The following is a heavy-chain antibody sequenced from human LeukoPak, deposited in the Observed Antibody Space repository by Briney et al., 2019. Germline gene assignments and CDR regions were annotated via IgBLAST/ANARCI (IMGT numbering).Heavy chain of an antibody. J-gene: IGHJ4*02. CDR1: GFTFSSYE. D-gene: IGHD3-3*01. Sequence: GESLRLSCAASGFTFSSYEMNWVRQAPVKGLEWVSTISRSGVATYYANSVKGRFTISRDNSKNTVYVQMNSLRAEDTAIYYCAKHSHAGSAPYYEVQLDYWGQGTLVTVSS. CDR3: AKHSHAGSAPYYEVQLDY. CDR2: ISRSGVAT. V-gene: IGHV3-23*01.